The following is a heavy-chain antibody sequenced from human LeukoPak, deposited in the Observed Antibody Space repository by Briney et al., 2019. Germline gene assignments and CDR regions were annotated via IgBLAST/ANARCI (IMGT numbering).Heavy chain of an antibody. D-gene: IGHD4-17*01. V-gene: IGHV4-39*01. CDR2: IYYSGRT. Sequence: SETLSLTCTVSGGSISSSSYCCGWIRQPPGGGLEWIGSIYYSGRTYYNPSLKSRVPISVDTSNNQLSLKLSSVSAADTAVYYCARALREFDSWGQGTLATVSS. CDR3: ARALREFDS. J-gene: IGHJ5*01. CDR1: GGSISSSSYC.